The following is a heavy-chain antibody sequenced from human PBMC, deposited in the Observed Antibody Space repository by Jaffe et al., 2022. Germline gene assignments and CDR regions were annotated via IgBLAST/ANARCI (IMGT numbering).Heavy chain of an antibody. CDR1: GFTFSNYA. CDR2: LSGSATYI. V-gene: IGHV3-23*01. CDR3: AKRGEARPASEAYFDY. D-gene: IGHD3-10*01. J-gene: IGHJ4*02. Sequence: EVQLLESGGGLVQPGGSLRLSCAASGFTFSNYAMSWVRQAPGRGLEWVSALSGSATYIYYADSVKGRFTISRDNSKNTLYLQMNSLRAEDTAIYYCAKRGEARPASEAYFDYWGQGALVTVSS.